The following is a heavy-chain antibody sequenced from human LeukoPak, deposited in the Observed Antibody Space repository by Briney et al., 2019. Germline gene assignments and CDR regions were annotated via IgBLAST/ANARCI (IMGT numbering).Heavy chain of an antibody. CDR1: GFTFGTYA. CDR2: ISSSSTRT. J-gene: IGHJ4*02. CDR3: ARDKKTDDYDDYWPWVVDY. V-gene: IGHV3-23*01. D-gene: IGHD4-17*01. Sequence: GGSLRLSCAASGFTFGTYAMGWVRQAPGKGLEWVSAISSSSTRTYYADSVKGRFTISRDNSKNTLYLQMNSLRAEDTALYYCARDKKTDDYDDYWPWVVDYWGQGTLVTVSS.